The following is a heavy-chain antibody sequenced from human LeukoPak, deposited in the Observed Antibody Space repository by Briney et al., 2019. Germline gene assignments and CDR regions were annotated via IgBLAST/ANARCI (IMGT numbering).Heavy chain of an antibody. Sequence: PGGSLRLSCAASGFTFSSYTMNWVRQTPGKGLEWVASIKEDGSERQYVDSVKGRFSISRDNTKGSLFLQLNSLRAEDTAVYYCARAGQWLDQPFDYWGQGTLVTVSS. CDR1: GFTFSSYT. V-gene: IGHV3-7*03. J-gene: IGHJ4*02. D-gene: IGHD6-19*01. CDR2: IKEDGSER. CDR3: ARAGQWLDQPFDY.